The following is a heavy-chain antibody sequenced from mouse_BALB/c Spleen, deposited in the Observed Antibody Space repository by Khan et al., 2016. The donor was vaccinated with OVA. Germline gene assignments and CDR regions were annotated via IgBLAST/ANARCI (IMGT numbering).Heavy chain of an antibody. CDR3: TRLVDY. Sequence: EVELVESGGGLVKPGGSLKLSCVASGFTFSSDAVSWIRQTPEKRLEWVASINSGGSTYYPDSVKGRFTISRDDARNILYLQMSSLRSEDTAMYYCTRLVDYWGQGTSVTVSS. CDR2: INSGGST. V-gene: IGHV5-6-5*01. CDR1: GFTFSSDA. J-gene: IGHJ4*01.